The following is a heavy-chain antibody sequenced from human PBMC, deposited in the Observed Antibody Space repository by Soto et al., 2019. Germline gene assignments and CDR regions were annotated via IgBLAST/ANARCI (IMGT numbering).Heavy chain of an antibody. D-gene: IGHD2-15*01. V-gene: IGHV1-69*02. CDR3: AGQDLHNNWFDP. Sequence: QVQLVQSGAEVKKPGSSVKVSCKASGGTFSSYTISWVRQAPGQGLEWMGRIIPILGIANYAQKFQGRVTITADKSTSTAYMELSSLRSEDTAVYYCAGQDLHNNWFDPWGQGTLVTVSS. CDR1: GGTFSSYT. J-gene: IGHJ5*02. CDR2: IIPILGIA.